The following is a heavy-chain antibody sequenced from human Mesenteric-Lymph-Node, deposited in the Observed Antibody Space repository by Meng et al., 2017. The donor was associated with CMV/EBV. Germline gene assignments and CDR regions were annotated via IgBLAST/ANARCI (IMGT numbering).Heavy chain of an antibody. J-gene: IGHJ4*02. V-gene: IGHV4-31*03. D-gene: IGHD5-12*01. CDR3: ARDLGGYGQFDY. Sequence: CTVSSGSINSRGSYCNWLRQQPGEGLECIGYMPYNGGAYTSPSLRGRVTMSRDTSKNQVSLQVTFVTVADTAIYCCARDLGGYGQFDYWGQGTLVTVSS. CDR2: MPYNGGA. CDR1: SGSINSRGSY.